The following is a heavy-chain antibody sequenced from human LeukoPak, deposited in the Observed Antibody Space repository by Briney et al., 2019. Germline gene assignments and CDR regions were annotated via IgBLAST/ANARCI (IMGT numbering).Heavy chain of an antibody. Sequence: SETLSLTCAVYGGSFSGYYWSWIPQPPGKGLKWIGEINHSGSTNYNPSLKSRVTISVDTSKNRFSLKLSSVTAADTAVYYCARGRQLVLLRKRNWFDPWGQGTLVTVSS. CDR3: ARGRQLVLLRKRNWFDP. CDR1: GGSFSGYY. V-gene: IGHV4-34*01. D-gene: IGHD6-13*01. CDR2: INHSGST. J-gene: IGHJ5*02.